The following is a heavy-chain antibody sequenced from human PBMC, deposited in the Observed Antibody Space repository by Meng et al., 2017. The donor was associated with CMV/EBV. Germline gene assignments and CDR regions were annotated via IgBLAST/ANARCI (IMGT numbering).Heavy chain of an antibody. D-gene: IGHD1-1*01. CDR3: AKFGTTGTTGVDY. J-gene: IGHJ4*02. Sequence: GESLKISCAASGFTFSSYAMSWVRQAPGKGLEWVPAISGSGGSTYYADSVKGRFTISRDNSKNTLYLQMNSLRAEDTAVYYCAKFGTTGTTGVDYWGQGTLVTVSS. V-gene: IGHV3-23*01. CDR2: ISGSGGST. CDR1: GFTFSSYA.